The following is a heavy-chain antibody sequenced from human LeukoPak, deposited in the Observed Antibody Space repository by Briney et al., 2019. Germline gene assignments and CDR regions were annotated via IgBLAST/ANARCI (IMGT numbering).Heavy chain of an antibody. Sequence: GGSLRLSCAASGFTFDDYAMHWIRQAPGKGLEWVSGISWNSGSIGYADSVKGRFTISRDNAKNSLYLQMNSLRAEDTALYYCAAAAGAFDIWGPGTMVTVSP. V-gene: IGHV3-9*01. CDR1: GFTFDDYA. D-gene: IGHD6-25*01. CDR2: ISWNSGSI. J-gene: IGHJ3*02. CDR3: AAAAGAFDI.